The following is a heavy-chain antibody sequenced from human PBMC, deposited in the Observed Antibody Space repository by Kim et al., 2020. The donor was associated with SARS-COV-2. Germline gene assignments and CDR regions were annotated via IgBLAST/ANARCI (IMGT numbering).Heavy chain of an antibody. V-gene: IGHV4-61*02. D-gene: IGHD1-26*01. J-gene: IGHJ4*02. CDR1: GGSISSGSYY. Sequence: SQTLSLTCTVSGGSISSGSYYWSWIRQPAGKGLEWIGRIYTSGSTNYNPSLKSRVTISVDTSKNQFSLKLSSVTAADTAVYYCARAVGYSNRGATYYLDYWGQGTLVTVSS. CDR3: ARAVGYSNRGATYYLDY. CDR2: IYTSGST.